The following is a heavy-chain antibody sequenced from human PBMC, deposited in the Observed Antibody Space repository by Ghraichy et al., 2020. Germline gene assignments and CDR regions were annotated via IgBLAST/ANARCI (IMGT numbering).Heavy chain of an antibody. V-gene: IGHV3-23*01. CDR1: GFIFSSHG. J-gene: IGHJ4*02. CDR2: ISGPGGRT. D-gene: IGHD3-10*01. CDR3: TRDRATMGRGGFDY. Sequence: GGSLRLSCAASGFIFSSHGMSWVRQAPGKGLEWVSGISGPGGRTYYADSVKGRFTISRDNANQMLYVQMDSLRVEDTATYYCTRDRATMGRGGFDYWGQGTLFTVPS.